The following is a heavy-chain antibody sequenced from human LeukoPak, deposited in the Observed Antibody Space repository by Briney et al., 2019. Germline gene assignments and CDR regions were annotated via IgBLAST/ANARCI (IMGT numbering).Heavy chain of an antibody. V-gene: IGHV4-34*01. Sequence: SETLSLTCAVYGGSFSGYHWSWIRQPPGKGLEWIGEINHSGSTNYNPSLKSRVTISVDTSKNQFSLKLSSVTAADTAVYYCARMARGYSYMGLLDYWGQGTLVTVSS. CDR2: INHSGST. CDR1: GGSFSGYH. J-gene: IGHJ4*02. D-gene: IGHD5-18*01. CDR3: ARMARGYSYMGLLDY.